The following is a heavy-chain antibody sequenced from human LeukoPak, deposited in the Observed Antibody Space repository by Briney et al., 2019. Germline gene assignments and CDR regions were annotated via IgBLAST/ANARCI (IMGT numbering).Heavy chain of an antibody. V-gene: IGHV1-69*01. CDR3: ASYYDSSGYLTLDY. J-gene: IGHJ4*02. CDR2: IIPIFGTA. Sequence: SVKVSRKASGGTFSSYAISWVRQAPGQGLEWMGGIIPIFGTANSAQKFQGRVTITADESTSTAYMELSSLRSEDTAVYYCASYYDSSGYLTLDYWGQGTLVTVSS. D-gene: IGHD3-22*01. CDR1: GGTFSSYA.